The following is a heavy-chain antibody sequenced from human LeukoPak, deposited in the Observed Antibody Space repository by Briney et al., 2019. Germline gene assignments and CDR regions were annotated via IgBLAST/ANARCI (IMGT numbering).Heavy chain of an antibody. CDR3: ARSLVRGVIIPRRYFDY. CDR2: INPNSGGT. J-gene: IGHJ4*02. Sequence: GASVKVSCKASGYTFTGYYMHWVLQAPGQGLEWMGWINPNSGGTNYAQKFRGRVTMTRDTSISTAYMELSRLRFDDTAVYYCARSLVRGVIIPRRYFDYWGQGTLVTVSS. CDR1: GYTFTGYY. V-gene: IGHV1-2*02. D-gene: IGHD3-10*01.